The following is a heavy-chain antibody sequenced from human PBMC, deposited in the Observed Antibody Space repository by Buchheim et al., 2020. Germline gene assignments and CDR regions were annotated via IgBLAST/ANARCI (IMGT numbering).Heavy chain of an antibody. D-gene: IGHD3-10*01. CDR1: GFTFSSYG. CDR2: IKQDGSEK. J-gene: IGHJ4*02. V-gene: IGHV3-7*01. CDR3: ARDFRIGDLDY. Sequence: EVQLVESGGGLVQPGGSLRLSCAASGFTFSSYGMSWVRQAPGKGLEWVANIKQDGSEKYYVDSVKGRFTISRDNAKNSLYLQMNSLRAEDTAVYYGARDFRIGDLDYWGQRTL.